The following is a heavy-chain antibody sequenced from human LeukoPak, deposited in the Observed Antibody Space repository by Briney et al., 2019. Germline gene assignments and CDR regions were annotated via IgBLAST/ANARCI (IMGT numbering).Heavy chain of an antibody. CDR3: AKDGQGLTYYFDY. CDR2: ISDDGSKK. J-gene: IGHJ4*02. CDR1: GFIFSSYG. V-gene: IGHV3-30*18. Sequence: PGGSLRLSCAASGFIFSSYGMHWVRQAPGEGLEWVAVISDDGSKKYYVDSVKGRFTISRDNSKNTLDLQMNSLRAEDTAVYYCAKDGQGLTYYFDYWGQGTLVTVSS. D-gene: IGHD3-16*01.